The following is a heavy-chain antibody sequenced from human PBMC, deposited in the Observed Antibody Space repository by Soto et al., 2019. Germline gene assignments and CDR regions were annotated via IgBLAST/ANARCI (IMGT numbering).Heavy chain of an antibody. CDR3: VREGRGSFDF. CDR2: IGGRGNSA. V-gene: IGHV3-23*01. J-gene: IGHJ3*01. D-gene: IGHD5-12*01. CDR1: GFTFSSYA. Sequence: PGGSLRLSCAASGFTFSSYAMSWVRQAPGKGLEWVSVIGGRGNSAYYADSVQGRFTISRDNSKNTLSLQMSSLTADDTAIYYCVREGRGSFDFWGRGTTVTVSS.